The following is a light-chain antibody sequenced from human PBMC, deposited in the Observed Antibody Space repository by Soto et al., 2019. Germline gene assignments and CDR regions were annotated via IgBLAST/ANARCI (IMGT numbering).Light chain of an antibody. CDR3: LQDYNYPIT. Sequence: IQMTQSPSSLSASVGDRVTITCQASQDISNYLNWYQQKPGKAPKLLIYAASSLQSGVPSRFSGSGSGTDFTLTISSLQPEDFATYYCLQDYNYPITFGQGTRLEIK. J-gene: IGKJ5*01. CDR1: QDISNY. V-gene: IGKV1-6*01. CDR2: AAS.